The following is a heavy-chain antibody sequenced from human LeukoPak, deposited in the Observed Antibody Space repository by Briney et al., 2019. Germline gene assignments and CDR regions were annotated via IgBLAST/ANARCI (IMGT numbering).Heavy chain of an antibody. CDR3: AIPPPSIAAPYYYYYGMDV. D-gene: IGHD6-6*01. CDR2: ISYDGSNK. V-gene: IGHV3-30-3*01. Sequence: GGSLRLSCAASGFTFSSYAMHWVRQAPGKGLEWVAVISYDGSNKYYADSVKGRFTISRDNSKNTLYLQMNSLRAEDTAVYYCAIPPPSIAAPYYYYYGMDVWGQGTTVTVSS. J-gene: IGHJ6*02. CDR1: GFTFSSYA.